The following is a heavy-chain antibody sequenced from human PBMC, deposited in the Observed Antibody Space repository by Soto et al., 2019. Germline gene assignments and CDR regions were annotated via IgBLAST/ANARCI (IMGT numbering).Heavy chain of an antibody. J-gene: IGHJ4*02. CDR3: ARDPVDFWSGSISLYFDY. D-gene: IGHD3-3*01. CDR1: GFTFSSYS. CDR2: ISSSSGTI. Sequence: GGSLRLSCAASGFTFSSYSMNWVRQAPGKGLEWVSYISSSSGTIYYADSMKGRFTISRDNAKNSLYLQMNSLRAEDTAVYYCARDPVDFWSGSISLYFDYWGQGALVTVSS. V-gene: IGHV3-48*01.